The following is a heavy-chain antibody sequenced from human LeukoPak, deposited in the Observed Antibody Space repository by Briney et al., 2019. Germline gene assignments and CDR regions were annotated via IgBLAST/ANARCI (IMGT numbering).Heavy chain of an antibody. CDR1: GFTFSSYA. CDR2: ISSNGGST. CDR3: AKHEDV. Sequence: GGSLRLSCAASGFTFSSYAMHWVRQAPGKGLEYVSAISSNGGSTYYANSAKGRFTISRDNSKNTLYLQMGSLRAEDTAVYYCAKHEDVWGKGTTVTVSS. J-gene: IGHJ6*04. V-gene: IGHV3-64*01.